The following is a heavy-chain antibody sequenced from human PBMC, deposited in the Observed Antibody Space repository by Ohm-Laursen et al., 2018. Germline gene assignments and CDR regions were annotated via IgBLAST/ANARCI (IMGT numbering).Heavy chain of an antibody. CDR2: IYSGGHT. CDR1: GITVSDNY. V-gene: IGHV3-66*04. D-gene: IGHD4-17*01. J-gene: IGHJ4*02. Sequence: SLRLSCAASGITVSDNYMSWVRQAPGKGLEWVSIIYSGGHTYYADSVKGRFTIPRDNSRNTVSLQMYNLRAEDTAVYYCARLAVTTQYDYWGQGTLVTVSS. CDR3: ARLAVTTQYDY.